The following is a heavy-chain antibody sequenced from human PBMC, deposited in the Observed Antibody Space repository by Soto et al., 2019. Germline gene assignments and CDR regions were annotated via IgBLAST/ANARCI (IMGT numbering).Heavy chain of an antibody. J-gene: IGHJ4*02. CDR2: IYYSGST. CDR1: GASISSYY. D-gene: IGHD3-22*01. CDR3: ARASYYSDSFGYFLDS. Sequence: SETLSLTCTVSGASISSYYWSWLRQPPGKGLEWIAYIYYSGSTNYNPSLKSRVTISVDTSKNQCSLKLSSVTAADTAVYYCARASYYSDSFGYFLDSWGQGTMVTVSS. V-gene: IGHV4-59*01.